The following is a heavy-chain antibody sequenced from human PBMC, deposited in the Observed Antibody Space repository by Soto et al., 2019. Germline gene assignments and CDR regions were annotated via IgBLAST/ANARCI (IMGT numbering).Heavy chain of an antibody. J-gene: IGHJ4*02. CDR3: ARADIVVPAALDY. V-gene: IGHV1-3*01. Sequence: ASVKVSCKASGYTFTSYAMHWVRQAPGQRLEWMGWINAGNGNTKYSQKFQGRVTITRDTSASTAYMELSSLRSDDTAVYYCARADIVVPAALDYWGQGTLVTVSS. CDR1: GYTFTSYA. CDR2: INAGNGNT. D-gene: IGHD2-2*01.